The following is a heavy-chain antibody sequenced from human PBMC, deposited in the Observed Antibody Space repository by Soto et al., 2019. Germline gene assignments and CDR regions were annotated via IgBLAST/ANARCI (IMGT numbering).Heavy chain of an antibody. J-gene: IGHJ3*02. D-gene: IGHD2-2*01. V-gene: IGHV1-18*01. CDR3: ARKYLGAFDI. CDR2: ISAYNGNT. Sequence: QVQLVQSGAEVKKPGASVKVSCKASGYTFSNYGLSWVRQAPGQGLEWMGWISAYNGNTIYAQKFQGRVTMTTDTSTSRAYMDLRSLKSDDTAVFYCARKYLGAFDIWGQGTLVTVS. CDR1: GYTFSNYG.